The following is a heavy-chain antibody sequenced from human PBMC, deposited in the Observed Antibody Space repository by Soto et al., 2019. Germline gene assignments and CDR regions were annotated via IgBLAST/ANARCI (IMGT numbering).Heavy chain of an antibody. D-gene: IGHD1-1*01. CDR2: ISYDGSNT. CDR1: GFTFRSYA. V-gene: IGHV3-30*04. CDR3: ARVGVQLWLRDNFDY. J-gene: IGHJ4*02. Sequence: QVQLVESGGGVVQPGRSLRLSCAASGFTFRSYAMNWVRQAPGKGLQWVAIISYDGSNTYYAGSVKGRFTISRDDSKNTVYLQMNSLRPDDTAVYYCARVGVQLWLRDNFDYWGQGTLVTVSS.